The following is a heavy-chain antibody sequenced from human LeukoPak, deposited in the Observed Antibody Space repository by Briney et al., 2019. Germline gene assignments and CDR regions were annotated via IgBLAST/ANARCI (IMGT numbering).Heavy chain of an antibody. V-gene: IGHV3-30*18. CDR3: AKGIAVAGIYYYYGMDV. CDR2: ISYDGSNK. Sequence: PGGSLRLSCAASGFTFSSYGMHWVRQAPGKGLEWVAVISYDGSNKYYADSVKGRFTISRDNSKNTLYLQMNSLRAEDTAVYYCAKGIAVAGIYYYYGMDVWGKGTTVTVSS. J-gene: IGHJ6*04. D-gene: IGHD6-19*01. CDR1: GFTFSSYG.